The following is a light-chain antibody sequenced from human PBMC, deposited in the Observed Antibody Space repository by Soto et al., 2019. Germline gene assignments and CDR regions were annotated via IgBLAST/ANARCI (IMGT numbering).Light chain of an antibody. CDR1: QSVNSN. CDR3: QQYNDWPRT. V-gene: IGKV3-15*01. J-gene: IGKJ4*01. Sequence: EIVMTQSPATLSVSPAERATLSCRASQSVNSNLAWYQQKPGQAPRILIYGASTRATAIPARFSGSGSGTEFTLTISSLQSEDFAVYYCQQYNDWPRTFGGGTKVEIK. CDR2: GAS.